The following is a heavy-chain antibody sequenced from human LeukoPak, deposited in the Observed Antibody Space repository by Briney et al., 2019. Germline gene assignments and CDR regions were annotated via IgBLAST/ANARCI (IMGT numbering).Heavy chain of an antibody. CDR2: IESDGSSP. V-gene: IGHV3-74*01. CDR1: GLTFTSHW. J-gene: IGHJ3*02. D-gene: IGHD1-14*01. Sequence: GGSLRLSCAASGLTFTSHWMHWVRQAPGKGLEWVSRIESDGSSPRYADSVRGRFTISRDNAKNTLYLQMNSLRAEDTAVYYCTRERYSRRQDDALDIWGQGTMVTVSS. CDR3: TRERYSRRQDDALDI.